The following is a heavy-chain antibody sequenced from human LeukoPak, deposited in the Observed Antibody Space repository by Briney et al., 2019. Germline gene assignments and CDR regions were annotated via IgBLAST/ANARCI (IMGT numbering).Heavy chain of an antibody. D-gene: IGHD3-10*01. CDR1: GFTFSSYA. CDR3: AKGWRRFGELFVDY. J-gene: IGHJ4*02. Sequence: GGSLRLSCAASGFTFSSYAMSWVRQAPGKGLEWVAVISYDGSNKYYADSVKGRFTISRDNSKNTLYLQMNSLRAEDTAVYYCAKGWRRFGELFVDYWGQGTLVTVSS. V-gene: IGHV3-30*18. CDR2: ISYDGSNK.